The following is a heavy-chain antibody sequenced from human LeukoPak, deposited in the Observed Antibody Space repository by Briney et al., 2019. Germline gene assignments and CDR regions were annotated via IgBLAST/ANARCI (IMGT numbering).Heavy chain of an antibody. Sequence: ASVKVSCKASGYTFTSYGISWVRQAPGQGLEWMGWISAYNGNTNYAQKLQGRVTMTTDTSTSTAYMELRSLRSDDTAVYYCARDMINDYGGNSGGDYWGQGTLVTVSS. J-gene: IGHJ4*02. D-gene: IGHD4-23*01. V-gene: IGHV1-18*01. CDR3: ARDMINDYGGNSGGDY. CDR1: GYTFTSYG. CDR2: ISAYNGNT.